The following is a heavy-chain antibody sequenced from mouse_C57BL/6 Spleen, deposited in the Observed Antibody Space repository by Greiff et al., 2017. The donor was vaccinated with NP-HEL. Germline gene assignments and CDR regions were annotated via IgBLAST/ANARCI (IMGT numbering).Heavy chain of an antibody. CDR3: AREGGITTVVVPFDY. CDR1: GYAFSSSW. J-gene: IGHJ2*01. D-gene: IGHD1-1*01. V-gene: IGHV1-82*01. Sequence: VQLQQSGPELVKPGASVKISCKASGYAFSSSWMNWVKQRPGKGLEWIGRIYPGDGDTNYNGKFKGKATLTADKSSSTAYMQLSSLTSEASAVYFCAREGGITTVVVPFDYWGQGTTLTVSS. CDR2: IYPGDGDT.